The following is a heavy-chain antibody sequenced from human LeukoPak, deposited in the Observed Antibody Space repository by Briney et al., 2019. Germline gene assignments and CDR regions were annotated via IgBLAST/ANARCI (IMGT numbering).Heavy chain of an antibody. D-gene: IGHD4-11*01. J-gene: IGHJ6*03. V-gene: IGHV4-4*07. CDR1: GGSISSYY. Sequence: PSETLSLTCTVSGGSISSYYWSWIRQPAGKGLEWLGRIYTSGSTNYNPSLKSRVTMSVDTSKNQFSLKLSSVTAADTAVYYCARARVGYSNYESGPHYYYYYMDVWGKGTTVTVSS. CDR2: IYTSGST. CDR3: ARARVGYSNYESGPHYYYYYMDV.